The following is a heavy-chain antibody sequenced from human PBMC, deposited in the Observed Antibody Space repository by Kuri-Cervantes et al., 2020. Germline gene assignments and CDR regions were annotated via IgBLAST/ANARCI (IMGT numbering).Heavy chain of an antibody. CDR1: GYSISSGYY. J-gene: IGHJ3*02. V-gene: IGHV4-38-2*01. D-gene: IGHD3-22*01. CDR2: IYHSGST. Sequence: SETLSLTCAVSGYSISSGYYWGWIRQPPGKGLEWIGSIYHSGSTYYNPSLKSRVTISVDTSKNQFSLKLSSVTAADTAVYYCAGYDYYDSSGYSEGTDAFDIWGQGTMVTVSS. CDR3: AGYDYYDSSGYSEGTDAFDI.